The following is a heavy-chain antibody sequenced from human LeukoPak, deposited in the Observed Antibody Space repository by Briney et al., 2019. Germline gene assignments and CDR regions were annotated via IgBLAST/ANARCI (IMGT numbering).Heavy chain of an antibody. CDR1: GYSFTSYW. CDR2: IYPGDSDT. D-gene: IGHD3-3*02. J-gene: IGHJ4*02. V-gene: IGHV5-51*01. Sequence: GESLKISCKGSGYSFTSYWIGWVRQMPGKGLEWMGIIYPGDSDTRYSPSFQGQVTISADKSITTAYLQWSSLKASDTAIYYCARHGSIYNSANYFDYWGQGTLVTVSS. CDR3: ARHGSIYNSANYFDY.